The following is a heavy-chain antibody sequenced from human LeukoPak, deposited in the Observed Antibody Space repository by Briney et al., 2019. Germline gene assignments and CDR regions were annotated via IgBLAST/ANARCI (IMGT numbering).Heavy chain of an antibody. CDR2: IYYSGST. Sequence: SETLSLTCTVSGGSISSYYWSWIRQPPGKGLEWIGYIYYSGSTNYNPSLKSRVTISVATSKNQFSLKLSSVTAADTAVYYYARDQGSGSYSLDAFDIWGQGTMVTVSS. J-gene: IGHJ3*02. CDR1: GGSISSYY. CDR3: ARDQGSGSYSLDAFDI. D-gene: IGHD3-10*01. V-gene: IGHV4-59*01.